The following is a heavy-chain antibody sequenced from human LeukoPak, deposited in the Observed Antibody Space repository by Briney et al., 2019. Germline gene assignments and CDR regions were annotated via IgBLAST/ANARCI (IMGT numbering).Heavy chain of an antibody. CDR3: ARLCSTTSCYGRFGMDV. V-gene: IGHV1-18*04. J-gene: IGHJ6*04. CDR1: GYTFTSYG. CDR2: ISAYNGNT. D-gene: IGHD2-2*01. Sequence: GASVEVSCKASGYTFTSYGISWVRQAPGQGLEWMGWISAYNGNTNYAQKLQGRVTMTTDTSTTTAYMELRSLRSDDTAVYYCARLCSTTSCYGRFGMDVWGKGTTVTVSS.